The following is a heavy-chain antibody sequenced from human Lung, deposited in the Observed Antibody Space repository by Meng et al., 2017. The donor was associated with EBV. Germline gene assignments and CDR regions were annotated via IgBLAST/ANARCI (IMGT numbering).Heavy chain of an antibody. D-gene: IGHD6-13*01. Sequence: QVRLRGAGPGLVKPSETLSLTCSVSGGSVSSGGYYWSWIRQPPGKGLEWIGYIDDSGSTNNNPSLKSRVTISVDTSKNHFSLSLSSVTAADTAVYYCARDPAWTAAGSFDYWGQGTLVTVSS. CDR3: ARDPAWTAAGSFDY. CDR2: IDDSGST. V-gene: IGHV4-61*03. CDR1: GGSVSSGGYY. J-gene: IGHJ4*02.